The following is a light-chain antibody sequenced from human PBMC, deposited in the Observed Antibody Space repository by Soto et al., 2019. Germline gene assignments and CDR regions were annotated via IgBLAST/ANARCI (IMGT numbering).Light chain of an antibody. CDR1: QSVSTN. Sequence: EVVMTQSPVTLSVSPGERATLSCRASQSVSTNLAWYQQKPGQAPRLLIYGASTRAIGIPARFSGSGSGTEFTLTISSLQSEDFAVYYCQQHNNWPPITFGQGTRLEIK. V-gene: IGKV3-15*01. CDR2: GAS. CDR3: QQHNNWPPIT. J-gene: IGKJ5*01.